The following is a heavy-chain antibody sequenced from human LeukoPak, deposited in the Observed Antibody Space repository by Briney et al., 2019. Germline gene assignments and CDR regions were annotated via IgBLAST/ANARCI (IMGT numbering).Heavy chain of an antibody. CDR1: GGSISSSSYF. J-gene: IGHJ5*02. V-gene: IGHV4-39*01. D-gene: IGHD3-3*01. CDR3: ARHHYDFWSGYPNWFDP. CDR2: IYYSGST. Sequence: SETLSLTCTVSGGSISSSSYFWGWIRQPPGKGLEWIGSIYYSGSTYYNPSLKSRVTISVDTSKNQFSLKLSPVTAADTAVYYCARHHYDFWSGYPNWFDPWGQGTLVTVSS.